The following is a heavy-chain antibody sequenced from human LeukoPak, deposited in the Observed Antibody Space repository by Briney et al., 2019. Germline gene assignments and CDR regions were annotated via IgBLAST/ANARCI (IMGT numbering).Heavy chain of an antibody. J-gene: IGHJ3*02. CDR3: ATYCSSTSCYGAFDI. Sequence: SVKVSCKASGGTFSSYAISWVRQAPGHGLEWMGGIIPLFGTANYAQKFQGRVTIAADESTSTAYMELSSLRSEDTAVYYCATYCSSTSCYGAFDIWGQGTMVTVSS. V-gene: IGHV1-69*13. D-gene: IGHD2-2*01. CDR1: GGTFSSYA. CDR2: IIPLFGTA.